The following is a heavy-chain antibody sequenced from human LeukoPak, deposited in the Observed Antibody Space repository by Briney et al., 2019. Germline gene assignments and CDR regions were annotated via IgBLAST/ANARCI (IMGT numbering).Heavy chain of an antibody. CDR2: IYSGGSA. V-gene: IGHV3-53*01. CDR3: ARNDMAGHYYMDV. Sequence: SGGSLRVSCAASGFTVSSNYMSWVRQAPGKGLEWVSVIYSGGSAYYADSVKGRFTISRDNSKNTLYLQMNSLRAEDTAVYYCARNDMAGHYYMDVWGKGTTVTVSS. D-gene: IGHD1-1*01. CDR1: GFTVSSNY. J-gene: IGHJ6*03.